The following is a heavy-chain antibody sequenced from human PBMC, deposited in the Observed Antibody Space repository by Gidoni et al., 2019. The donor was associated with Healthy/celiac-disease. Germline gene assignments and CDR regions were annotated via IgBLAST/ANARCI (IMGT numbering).Heavy chain of an antibody. J-gene: IGHJ4*02. CDR3: AKSTRVFARFDY. D-gene: IGHD2-8*01. CDR2: ISGSGGST. Sequence: EVQLLESGGGLVQPGGSLRLSCAASGFPFSSYAMSWVRQAPGKGLEWVSAISGSGGSTYHADSVKGRFTISRDNSKNTLYLKMNSLRAEDTAVYYCAKSTRVFARFDYWGQGTLVTVSS. CDR1: GFPFSSYA. V-gene: IGHV3-23*01.